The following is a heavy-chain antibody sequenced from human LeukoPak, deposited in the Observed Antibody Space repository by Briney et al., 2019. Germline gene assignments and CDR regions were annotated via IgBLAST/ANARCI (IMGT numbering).Heavy chain of an antibody. V-gene: IGHV4-34*01. CDR2: VSVGGSR. J-gene: IGHJ4*02. D-gene: IGHD6-19*01. Sequence: SETLSLTCAVYGGSFSGYYWSWIRQSPGEGLEWIGEVSVGGSRNYNPSLKSRVTMSLDKSKNQFSLTLNSVTAADTAVYYCARVIPHGWRQSDHWGQGILVIVSS. CDR1: GGSFSGYY. CDR3: ARVIPHGWRQSDH.